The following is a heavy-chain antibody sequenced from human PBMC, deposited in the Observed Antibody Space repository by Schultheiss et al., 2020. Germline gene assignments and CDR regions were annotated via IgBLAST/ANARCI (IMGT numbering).Heavy chain of an antibody. CDR3: ASLLRLGELSSDY. CDR1: GFTVSSNY. Sequence: GGSLRLSCAASGFTVSSNYMSWVRQAPGKGLEWVSYISSSSSTIYYADSVKGRFTISRDNAKNSLYLQMNSLRAEDTAVYYCASLLRLGELSSDYWGQGTLVTVS. V-gene: IGHV3-48*04. CDR2: ISSSSSTI. J-gene: IGHJ4*02. D-gene: IGHD3-16*02.